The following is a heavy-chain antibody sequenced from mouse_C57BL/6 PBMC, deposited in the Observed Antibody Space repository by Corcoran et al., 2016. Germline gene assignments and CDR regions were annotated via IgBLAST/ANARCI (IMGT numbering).Heavy chain of an antibody. J-gene: IGHJ1*03. CDR1: GYTFTDYY. V-gene: IGHV1-26*01. D-gene: IGHD2-3*01. CDR2: INPNNGGT. Sequence: EVQLQQSGPELVKPGASVKISCKASGYTFTDYYMNWVKQSHGKSLEWIGDINPNNGGTSYNQKFKVKATLTVDKSSSTAYMELRSLTSEDSAVYYCARSNGYYEYWYFDVWGTGTTVTVSS. CDR3: ARSNGYYEYWYFDV.